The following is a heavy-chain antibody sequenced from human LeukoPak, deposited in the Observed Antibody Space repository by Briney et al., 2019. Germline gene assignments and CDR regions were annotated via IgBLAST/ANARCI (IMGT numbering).Heavy chain of an antibody. CDR1: GGSISGSY. CDR2: MYNSGST. Sequence: SETLSLTCTVSGGSISGSYWSWIRQPPGKGLEWIAYMYNSGSTNYNPSLKSRVTISIDTSKNQFSLRLSSLTAADTAIYYCARGIESYGDYGYWGQGILVTVSS. J-gene: IGHJ4*02. D-gene: IGHD4-17*01. V-gene: IGHV4-59*01. CDR3: ARGIESYGDYGY.